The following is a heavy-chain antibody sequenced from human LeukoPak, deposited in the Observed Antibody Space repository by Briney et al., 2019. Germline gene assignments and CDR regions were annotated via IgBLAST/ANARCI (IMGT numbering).Heavy chain of an antibody. CDR3: AREIFGSGSHPDY. V-gene: IGHV3-33*01. D-gene: IGHD3-10*01. CDR2: IWHDASHT. J-gene: IGHJ4*02. CDR1: GFSFSTYA. Sequence: GGSLRLSCAASGFSFSTYAMHWGRQAPGKGLEWVALIWHDASHTFYTDSVKGRFTISRDNSKNTVYLQMNSLGGEDTAVYYCAREIFGSGSHPDYWGQGTLVTVSS.